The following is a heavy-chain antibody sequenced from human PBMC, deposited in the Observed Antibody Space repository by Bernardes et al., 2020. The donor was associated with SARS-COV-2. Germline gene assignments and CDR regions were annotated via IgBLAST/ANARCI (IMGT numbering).Heavy chain of an antibody. CDR1: GFTFSNYA. D-gene: IGHD3-9*01. CDR2: ISISGGGT. Sequence: GGSLRLSCAASGFTFSNYAMTWVRQAPGKGLEWVSTISISGGGTFYADSVKGRFTISRDNSKNMLYLQMNSLRAEDTAECYCATDPHRYVGWFVMDVWGQGTTVTVSS. V-gene: IGHV3-23*01. J-gene: IGHJ6*02. CDR3: ATDPHRYVGWFVMDV.